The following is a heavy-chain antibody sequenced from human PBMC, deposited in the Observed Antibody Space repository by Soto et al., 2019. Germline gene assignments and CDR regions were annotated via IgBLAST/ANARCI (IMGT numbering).Heavy chain of an antibody. Sequence: QVQLVESGGGVVQPGRSLRLSCAASGFTFRNYGMHWVRQAPGKGLEWVTAIQSDGSKKYNADSVKGRFTISRDDSKNALYMQMDRLRVEDTDVYYCARDFCRSPTCLDYWGQGTLVIVSS. D-gene: IGHD2-2*01. CDR1: GFTFRNYG. CDR2: IQSDGSKK. J-gene: IGHJ4*02. CDR3: ARDFCRSPTCLDY. V-gene: IGHV3-33*01.